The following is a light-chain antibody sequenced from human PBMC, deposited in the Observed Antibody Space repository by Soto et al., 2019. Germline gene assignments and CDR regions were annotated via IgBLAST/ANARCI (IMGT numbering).Light chain of an antibody. CDR3: QQYESFPRT. V-gene: IGKV1-5*03. J-gene: IGKJ1*01. CDR2: KAS. Sequence: DIQMTQSPSTLSASVGDRVTITCRASQSINNWLASYQQKPGKAPKLFIFKASTLESGVPSRFSGSGSGTEFTLSISSLQPYDFATYFCQQYESFPRTFGQGTKVEIK. CDR1: QSINNW.